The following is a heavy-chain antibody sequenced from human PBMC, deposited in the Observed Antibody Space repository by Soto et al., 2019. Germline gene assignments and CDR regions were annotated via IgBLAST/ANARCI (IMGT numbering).Heavy chain of an antibody. CDR1: GFTFSTYW. V-gene: IGHV3-74*01. J-gene: IGHJ6*02. Sequence: EVQLVESGGGLVQPGGSLRLSCAASGFTFSTYWMHWVRQIPGKGLEWVSRVKSDGSSYYADPVKGRFTISRDNAWNTVYLQMNRLRAEDTALYYCARGLKNYYGMDVWGQGTTFTVSS. CDR3: ARGLKNYYGMDV. CDR2: VKSDGSS.